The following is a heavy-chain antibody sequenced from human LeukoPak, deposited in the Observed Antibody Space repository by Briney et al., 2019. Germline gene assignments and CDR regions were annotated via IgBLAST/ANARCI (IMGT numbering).Heavy chain of an antibody. CDR3: AGEWGGDYFDY. V-gene: IGHV1-2*02. D-gene: IGHD3-16*01. CDR1: GYTFTGYY. CDR2: INPNSGGT. Sequence: ASVKVSCTASGYTFTGYYMHWVRQAPGQGLEWMGRINPNSGGTNYAQKFQGRVTITRDTSISTPYMELSRLRSDDTAVYYCAGEWGGDYFDYWGQGTLVTVSS. J-gene: IGHJ4*02.